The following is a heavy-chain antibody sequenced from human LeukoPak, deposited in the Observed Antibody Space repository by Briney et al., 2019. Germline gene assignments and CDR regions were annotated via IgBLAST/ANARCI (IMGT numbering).Heavy chain of an antibody. Sequence: ASVRVSCKASGYTFTSYDINWVRQATGQGLEWMGWMNPNSGNTGYAQKFQGRVTITADESTSTAYMELSSLRSEDTAVYYCARSDTIFGVVRYWGQGTLVTVSS. D-gene: IGHD3-3*01. V-gene: IGHV1-8*01. CDR3: ARSDTIFGVVRY. CDR1: GYTFTSYD. J-gene: IGHJ4*02. CDR2: MNPNSGNT.